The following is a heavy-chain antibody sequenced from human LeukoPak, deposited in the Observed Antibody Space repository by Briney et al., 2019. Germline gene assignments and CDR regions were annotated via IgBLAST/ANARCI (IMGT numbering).Heavy chain of an antibody. V-gene: IGHV1-69*01. CDR1: GGTFSSYA. CDR2: IIPIVGTA. J-gene: IGHJ4*02. CDR3: ARDVPSGYCSGGSCQSLDY. Sequence: VASVKVSCKASGGTFSSYAISWVRQAPGQGLEWMGGIIPIVGTANYAQKFQGRVTITADESTSTAYMELSSLRSEDTAVYYCARDVPSGYCSGGSCQSLDYWGQGTLVTVSS. D-gene: IGHD2-15*01.